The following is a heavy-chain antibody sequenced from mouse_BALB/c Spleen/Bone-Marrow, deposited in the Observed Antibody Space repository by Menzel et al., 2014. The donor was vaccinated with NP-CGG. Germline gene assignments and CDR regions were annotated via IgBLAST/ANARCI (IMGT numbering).Heavy chain of an antibody. CDR2: ILPGSGST. D-gene: IGHD2-1*01. Sequence: VQVVESGPELMKPGASVKISCKATGYTFSSYWIEWVKQRPGHGLEWIGEILPGSGSTNYNEKFKGKATFTADTSSNTAYMQLSSLTSEDSAVYYCAREDGNHVGFAYWGQGTLVTVSA. J-gene: IGHJ3*01. CDR3: AREDGNHVGFAY. V-gene: IGHV1-9*01. CDR1: GYTFSSYW.